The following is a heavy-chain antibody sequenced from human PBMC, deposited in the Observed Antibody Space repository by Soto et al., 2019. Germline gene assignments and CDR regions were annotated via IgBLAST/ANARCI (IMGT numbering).Heavy chain of an antibody. CDR3: ARGTMIRVHPFDY. D-gene: IGHD3-22*01. CDR1: GFTFSSYE. CDR2: ISSIGSTI. V-gene: IGHV3-48*03. J-gene: IGHJ4*02. Sequence: GGSLSLSCAASGFTFSSYEMNWVRQAPGKGLEWISYISSIGSTIDYADSVKGRFTISRDNAKNSLYLQMNSLRAEDTAVYYCARGTMIRVHPFDYWGQGTLVTVSS.